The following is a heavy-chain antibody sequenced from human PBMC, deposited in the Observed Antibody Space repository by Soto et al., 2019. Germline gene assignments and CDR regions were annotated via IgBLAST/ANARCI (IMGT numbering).Heavy chain of an antibody. CDR3: ANRAGGSSGPFDY. D-gene: IGHD6-19*01. Sequence: EVQLLESGGGLVQPGGSLRLSCAASGFTFSSYAMNWVRQAPGQGLEWVSGISVGGGNTYYADSVKGRFTISRDNSQNTLYLQMNSLRAEDTAVYFCANRAGGSSGPFDYWGQGTLVTVSS. CDR2: ISVGGGNT. V-gene: IGHV3-23*01. CDR1: GFTFSSYA. J-gene: IGHJ4*02.